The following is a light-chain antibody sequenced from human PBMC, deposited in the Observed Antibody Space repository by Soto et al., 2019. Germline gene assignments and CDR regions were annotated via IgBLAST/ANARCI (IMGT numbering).Light chain of an antibody. Sequence: QSVLTQPPSASGTPGQRVTISCSGSSSNIGSNTVNWYQHLPGTAPKLLIYSNNQRPSGVPDRFSGSKSGTSASLAISGLQSEDEADYYCAAWDDSQNGPGVVFGGGTQLTVL. CDR2: SNN. CDR1: SSNIGSNT. J-gene: IGLJ2*01. V-gene: IGLV1-44*01. CDR3: AAWDDSQNGPGVV.